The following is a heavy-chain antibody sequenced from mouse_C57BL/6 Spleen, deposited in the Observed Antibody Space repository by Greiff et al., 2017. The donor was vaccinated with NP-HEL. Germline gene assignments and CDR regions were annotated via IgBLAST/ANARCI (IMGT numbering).Heavy chain of an antibody. CDR1: GFNIKDYY. J-gene: IGHJ2*01. V-gene: IGHV14-1*01. D-gene: IGHD1-1*01. CDR2: LDPEDGDS. Sequence: EVKLVESGAELVRPGASVKLSCTASGFNIKDYYMHWVKQRPEQGLEWIGRLDPEDGDSEYAPKFQGKATMTADTASNTAYLQLSSLTSEDTTVYYCTTGSSYADVEYWGQGTTLTVST. CDR3: TTGSSYADVEY.